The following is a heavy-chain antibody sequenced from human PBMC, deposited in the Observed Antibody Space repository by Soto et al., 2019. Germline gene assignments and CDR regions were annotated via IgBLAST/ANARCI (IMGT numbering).Heavy chain of an antibody. CDR1: GGSISSYY. CDR3: AREAKQGSYLYDY. J-gene: IGHJ4*02. V-gene: IGHV4-59*12. CDR2: IYYSGST. Sequence: SETLSLTCTVSGGSISSYYWSWIRQPPGKGLEWIGYIYYSGSTNYNPSLKSRVTISVDTSKNQFSLKLSSVTAADTAVYYCAREAKQGSYLYDYWGQGTLVTVSS. D-gene: IGHD2-8*01.